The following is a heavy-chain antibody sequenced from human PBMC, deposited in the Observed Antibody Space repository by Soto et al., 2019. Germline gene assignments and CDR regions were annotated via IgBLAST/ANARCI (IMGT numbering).Heavy chain of an antibody. V-gene: IGHV1-69*06. D-gene: IGHD2-21*02. CDR2: IIPIFGTA. J-gene: IGHJ4*02. Sequence: QVQLVQSGAEVKKPGSSVKVSCKASGGTFSSYAISWVRQAPGQGIEWMGGIIPIFGTANYAQKFQGRVTITADKSTSTDYRERSSLRSEDTAGYYCGRGPHIVVVTALDYWGQGTLVTVSS. CDR3: GRGPHIVVVTALDY. CDR1: GGTFSSYA.